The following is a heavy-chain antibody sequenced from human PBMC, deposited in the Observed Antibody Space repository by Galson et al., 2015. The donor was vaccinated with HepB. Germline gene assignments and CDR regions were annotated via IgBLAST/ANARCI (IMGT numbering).Heavy chain of an antibody. CDR3: AREGGDHRRGDYYYMDV. D-gene: IGHD3-10*01. J-gene: IGHJ6*03. V-gene: IGHV1-69*13. CDR1: GGTFSSYA. Sequence: SVKVSCKASGGTFSSYAISWVRQAPGQGLEWMGGIIPIFGTANYAQKFQGRVTITADESTSTAYMELSSLRSEDTAVYYCAREGGDHRRGDYYYMDVWGKGTTVTVSS. CDR2: IIPIFGTA.